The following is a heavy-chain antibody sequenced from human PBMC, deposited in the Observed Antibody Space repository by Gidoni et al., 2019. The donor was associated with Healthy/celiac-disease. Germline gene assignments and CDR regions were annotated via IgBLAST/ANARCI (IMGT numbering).Heavy chain of an antibody. J-gene: IGHJ4*02. CDR1: GFTFSSYS. D-gene: IGHD1-26*01. Sequence: EVQLVESGGGLVQPGGSLRLSCAASGFTFSSYSMNWVRQAPGKGLEWVSYISSSSSTIYYADSVKGRFTISRDNAKNSLYLQMNSLRDEDTAVYYCASPKHPESGSYCWYYWGQGTLVTVSS. CDR2: ISSSSSTI. CDR3: ASPKHPESGSYCWYY. V-gene: IGHV3-48*02.